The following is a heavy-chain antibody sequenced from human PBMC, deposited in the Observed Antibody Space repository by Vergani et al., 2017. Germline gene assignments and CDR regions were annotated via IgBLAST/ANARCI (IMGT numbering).Heavy chain of an antibody. Sequence: EVQLVESGGGLVQPGRSLRLSCAASGFTFDDYAMHWVRQAPGKGLEWVSGISWNSGSIGYADSVKGRFTISRDNAKNSLYLQMNSLRAEDTALYYCAKGSGAVVTHLDYMDVWGKGTTVTVSS. D-gene: IGHD4-23*01. CDR3: AKGSGAVVTHLDYMDV. V-gene: IGHV3-9*01. CDR1: GFTFDDYA. CDR2: ISWNSGSI. J-gene: IGHJ6*03.